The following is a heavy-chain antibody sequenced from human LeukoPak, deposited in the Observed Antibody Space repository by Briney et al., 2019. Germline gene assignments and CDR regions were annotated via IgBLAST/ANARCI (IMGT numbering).Heavy chain of an antibody. CDR3: ARMGNNWSFGP. J-gene: IGHJ5*02. Sequence: SETLSLTCAVSGDSISSSNWWSWVRQPPGKGLEWIGEIFHRGSTNYNPSLRSRVTISVDKSKNQFSLKLNSVTAADTAVYFFARMGNNWSFGPWGQGTLVNVSS. D-gene: IGHD1-1*01. CDR2: IFHRGST. CDR1: GDSISSSNW. V-gene: IGHV4-4*02.